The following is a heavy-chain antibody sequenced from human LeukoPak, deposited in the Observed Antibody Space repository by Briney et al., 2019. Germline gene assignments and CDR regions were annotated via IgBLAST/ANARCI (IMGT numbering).Heavy chain of an antibody. CDR3: AKDHANTPVVTN. J-gene: IGHJ4*02. Sequence: PGGSLRLSCAASGFTFSDYNMRWIRQAPGKGLEWVSSISRSGSTKYYADSVKGRFTISRDNAKNSLFLQMNSLRAEDTAVYYCAKDHANTPVVTNWGQGILVSVSS. D-gene: IGHD2-21*02. CDR2: ISRSGSTK. V-gene: IGHV3-11*01. CDR1: GFTFSDYN.